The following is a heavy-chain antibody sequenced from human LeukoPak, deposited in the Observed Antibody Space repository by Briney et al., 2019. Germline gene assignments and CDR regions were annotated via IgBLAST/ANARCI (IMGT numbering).Heavy chain of an antibody. CDR3: TRDDTIFGVVTTDYYYYFMDV. J-gene: IGHJ6*03. CDR2: IRSKAYGGTT. CDR1: GFTFGDYA. V-gene: IGHV3-49*04. D-gene: IGHD3-3*01. Sequence: PGGSLRLSCTASGFTFGDYAMSWVRQAPGKGLEWVGFIRSKAYGGTTEYAASVKGRFTISRDDSKSIAYLQMNGLKTEDTAVYYCTRDDTIFGVVTTDYYYYFMDVWGKGTTVTVSS.